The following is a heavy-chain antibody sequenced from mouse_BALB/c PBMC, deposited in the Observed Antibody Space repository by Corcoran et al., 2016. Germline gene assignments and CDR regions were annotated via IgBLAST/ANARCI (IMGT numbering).Heavy chain of an antibody. D-gene: IGHD2-1*01. CDR2: INPYYGST. V-gene: IGHV1S135*01. J-gene: IGHJ1*01. Sequence: EIQLQQTGPELVKPGASVKISCKASGYSFTDYIMLWVKQSHGKSLEWIGNINPYYGSTSYNQKFKGKATLTVDKSSSTAYMELLSLTSEDSAVYYCARYHYGKDWYFDVWGAGTTVTVSS. CDR3: ARYHYGKDWYFDV. CDR1: GYSFTDYI.